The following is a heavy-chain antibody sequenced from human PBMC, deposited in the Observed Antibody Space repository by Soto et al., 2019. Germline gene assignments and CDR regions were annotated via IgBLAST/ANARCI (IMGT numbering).Heavy chain of an antibody. CDR3: AKDKITALFYS. V-gene: IGHV4-34*01. Sequence: SETLSLTCAVYGGSFSGYHWTWIRQPPGTGLEWIGEINHSGSTNYNPSLKSRVTISVDTSKNQFSLKLTSVTAADTAVYYCAKDKITALFYSWAQEALLTISS. CDR2: INHSGST. CDR1: GGSFSGYH. D-gene: IGHD3-10*01. J-gene: IGHJ5*01.